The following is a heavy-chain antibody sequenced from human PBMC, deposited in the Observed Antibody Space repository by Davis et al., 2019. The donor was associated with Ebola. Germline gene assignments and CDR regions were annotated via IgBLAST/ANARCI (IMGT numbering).Heavy chain of an antibody. CDR1: GFTFDDYA. D-gene: IGHD3-3*01. CDR2: IKSKTDGGTT. CDR3: TTDYYDFWSGYRDY. V-gene: IGHV3-15*01. J-gene: IGHJ4*02. Sequence: GGSLRLSCTASGFTFDDYAMTWVRQAPGKGLEWVGRIKSKTDGGTTDYAAPVKGRFTISRDDSKNTLYLQMNSLKTEDTAVYYCTTDYYDFWSGYRDYWGQGTLVTVSS.